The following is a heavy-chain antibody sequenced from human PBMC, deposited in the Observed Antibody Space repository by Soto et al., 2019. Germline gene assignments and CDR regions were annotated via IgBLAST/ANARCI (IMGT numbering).Heavy chain of an antibody. CDR1: GFTIDTYA. V-gene: IGHV3-9*01. CDR3: PRHNHGVYGDHESTWLDT. D-gene: IGHD4-17*01. J-gene: IGHJ5*02. CDR2: INWDSGKI. Sequence: GGSLRLSCAASGFTIDTYAMHWVRQAPGKGLEWVAGINWDSGKIGYADSVKGRFSISRDHAKNSVYLQMSSLKPEDTAFYFGPRHNHGVYGDHESTWLDTVGQGAVVTV.